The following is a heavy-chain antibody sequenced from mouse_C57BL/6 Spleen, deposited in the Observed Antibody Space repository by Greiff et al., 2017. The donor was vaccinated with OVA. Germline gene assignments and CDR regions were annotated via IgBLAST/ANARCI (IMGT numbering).Heavy chain of an antibody. J-gene: IGHJ3*01. CDR1: GYTFTSYW. Sequence: VQLQQPGAELVRPGSSVKLSCKASGYTFTSYWMDWVKQRPGQGLEWIGNIYPSDSETHYNQKFKDKATLTVDKSSSTAYMQLSSLTSEDSAVYDCAREGYYGQAWFAYWGQGTLVTVSA. D-gene: IGHD1-2*01. CDR3: AREGYYGQAWFAY. V-gene: IGHV1-61*01. CDR2: IYPSDSET.